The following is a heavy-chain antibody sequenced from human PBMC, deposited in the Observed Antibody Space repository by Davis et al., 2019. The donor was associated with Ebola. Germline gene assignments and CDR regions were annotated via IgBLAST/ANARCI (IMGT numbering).Heavy chain of an antibody. V-gene: IGHV3-7*01. J-gene: IGHJ4*02. Sequence: GESLKISCAASGFTFSSYWMSWVRQAPGKGLEWVANIKQDGSEKYYVDSVKGRFTISRDNAKNSLYLQMNSLRAEDTAVYYCAREIGFDYYDSSGYSGFDYWGQGTLVTVSS. CDR3: AREIGFDYYDSSGYSGFDY. CDR2: IKQDGSEK. CDR1: GFTFSSYW. D-gene: IGHD3-22*01.